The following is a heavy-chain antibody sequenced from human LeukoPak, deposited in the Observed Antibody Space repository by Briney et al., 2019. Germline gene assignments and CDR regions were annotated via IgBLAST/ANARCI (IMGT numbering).Heavy chain of an antibody. J-gene: IGHJ6*03. D-gene: IGHD2-2*02. V-gene: IGHV4-59*01. CDR1: GGSISSYY. CDR2: IHYSGST. CDR3: ARVGYCSSSSCYTGYYYMDV. Sequence: PSETLSLTCTVSGGSISSYYWSWIRQPPGKGLEWIGYIHYSGSTNYNPSLKSRVTISVDPSKNQFSLKLSSVTAADTAVYYCARVGYCSSSSCYTGYYYMDVWGKGTTVTVSS.